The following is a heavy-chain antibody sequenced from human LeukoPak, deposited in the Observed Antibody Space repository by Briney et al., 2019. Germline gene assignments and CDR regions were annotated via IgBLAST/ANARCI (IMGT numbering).Heavy chain of an antibody. CDR3: AKDPQGFGELLFFDY. V-gene: IGHV3-23*01. J-gene: IGHJ4*02. D-gene: IGHD3-10*01. CDR2: ISGSGGST. Sequence: GGSLRLSCAASGFTFSSYAMSWVRQAPGKGLEWVSAISGSGGSTYYADSVKGRFTIARDNSKNTLYLQMNGLRAEDTAVYYCAKDPQGFGELLFFDYWGQGTLVTVSS. CDR1: GFTFSSYA.